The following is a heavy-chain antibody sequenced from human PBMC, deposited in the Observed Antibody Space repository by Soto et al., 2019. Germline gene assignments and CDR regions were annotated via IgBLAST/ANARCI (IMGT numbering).Heavy chain of an antibody. CDR3: ARGTPSDSSGYYHGNFDY. Sequence: QVQLVQSGAEVKKPGSSVKVSCKASGGTFSSYAISWVRQAPGQGLEWMGGIIPIFGTANYAQKFQGRVTSTADESTSTDYLELSSLRSEDTAVYYCARGTPSDSSGYYHGNFDYWGQGTLVTVSS. CDR1: GGTFSSYA. CDR2: IIPIFGTA. J-gene: IGHJ4*02. V-gene: IGHV1-69*12. D-gene: IGHD3-22*01.